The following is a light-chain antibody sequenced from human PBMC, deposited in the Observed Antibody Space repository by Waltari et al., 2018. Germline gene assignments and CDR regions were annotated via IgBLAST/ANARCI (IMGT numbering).Light chain of an antibody. CDR3: CSYAGSSTLYV. CDR1: SSDVGSYNL. V-gene: IGLV2-23*01. J-gene: IGLJ1*01. CDR2: EGS. Sequence: QSALTQPASVSGSPGQSITISCTGTSSDVGSYNLVSWYQQHPGKAPKLMIYEGSKRTSGVSNRFSGSKSCNTASLTISGLQAEDEADYYCCSYAGSSTLYVFGTGTKVTVL.